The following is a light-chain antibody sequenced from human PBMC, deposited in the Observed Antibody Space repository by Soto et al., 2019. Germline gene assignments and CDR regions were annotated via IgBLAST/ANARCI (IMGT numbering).Light chain of an antibody. CDR3: QQRSDWPLT. CDR2: DAS. J-gene: IGKJ4*01. CDR1: QSVSSY. Sequence: EIVLTQSPATLSLSPGERATLSCRASQSVSSYLAWYQQKPGLAPRLLIYDASNRATGIPARFSGSGSGTDFTLTISSLEPQDCAVYYCQQRSDWPLTFGGGTKVEIK. V-gene: IGKV3-11*01.